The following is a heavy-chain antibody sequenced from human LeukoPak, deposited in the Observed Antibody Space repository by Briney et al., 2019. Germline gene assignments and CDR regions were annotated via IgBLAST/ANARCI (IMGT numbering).Heavy chain of an antibody. Sequence: PGGSLRLSCAASGFTFSSYGMHWVRQAPGKGLKWVAFIRYDGSDKYYGDSVKGRFTISRDNSMNTLYLQMNSLRAEDTAVYYCARGGSGDIFDIWGQGTMVTVSS. J-gene: IGHJ3*02. V-gene: IGHV3-30*02. CDR2: IRYDGSDK. CDR1: GFTFSSYG. D-gene: IGHD2-21*01. CDR3: ARGGSGDIFDI.